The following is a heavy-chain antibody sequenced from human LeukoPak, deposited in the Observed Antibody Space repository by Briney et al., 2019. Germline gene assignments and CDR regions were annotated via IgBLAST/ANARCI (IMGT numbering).Heavy chain of an antibody. V-gene: IGHV1-69*06. CDR2: IIPIFGTA. J-gene: IGHJ1*01. D-gene: IGHD3-22*01. Sequence: VASVKVSCKASGGTFSSHAISWVRQAPGQGLEWMGRIIPIFGTANYAQKFQGRVTITADKSTSTAYMELSSLRSEDTAVYYCARDYYYDSSGYYGQHWGQGTLVTVSS. CDR1: GGTFSSHA. CDR3: ARDYYYDSSGYYGQH.